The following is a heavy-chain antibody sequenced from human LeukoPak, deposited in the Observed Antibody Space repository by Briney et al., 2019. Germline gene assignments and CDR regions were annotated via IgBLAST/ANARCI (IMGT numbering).Heavy chain of an antibody. CDR3: AMGATGGMDV. Sequence: GGSLRLSCAASGFTFSSYSMNWIRQAPGKGLEWVSSISSSTSYIYYADSVKGRFTISKDNAKNSLYLQMNSLRAEDTAVYYCAMGATGGMDVWGQGTTVTVSS. J-gene: IGHJ6*02. V-gene: IGHV3-21*04. CDR2: ISSSTSYI. CDR1: GFTFSSYS. D-gene: IGHD1-26*01.